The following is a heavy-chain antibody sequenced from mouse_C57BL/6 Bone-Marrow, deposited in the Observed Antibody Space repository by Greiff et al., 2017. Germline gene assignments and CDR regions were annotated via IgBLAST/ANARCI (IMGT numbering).Heavy chain of an antibody. J-gene: IGHJ2*01. D-gene: IGHD2-13*01. CDR3: TFYYGAY. V-gene: IGHV5-9-1*02. CDR1: GFTFSSYA. Sequence: EVMLVASGEGLVKPVGSLTLSCAASGFTFSSYAMSWVRQTPEKRLEWVAYISSGGDYIYYADTVTGRFTISRDNARNTLYLQMSSLKSEDTAMYYCTFYYGAYWGQGTTLTVSS. CDR2: ISSGGDYI.